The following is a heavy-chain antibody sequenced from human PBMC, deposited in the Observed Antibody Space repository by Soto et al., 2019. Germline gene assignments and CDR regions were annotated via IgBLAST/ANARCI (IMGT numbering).Heavy chain of an antibody. Sequence: PSETLSLTSTVSRGSISSSSYYWRWIRQPPGKGLECIGSIYYSGSTYYNPSLKSRVTISVDTSKNQFSLKLSSVTAADTAVYYCARQVDCSGGKTRRACGMDVWGQGTTVT. CDR1: RGSISSSSYY. CDR3: ARQVDCSGGKTRRACGMDV. D-gene: IGHD2-15*01. V-gene: IGHV4-39*01. CDR2: IYYSGST. J-gene: IGHJ6*02.